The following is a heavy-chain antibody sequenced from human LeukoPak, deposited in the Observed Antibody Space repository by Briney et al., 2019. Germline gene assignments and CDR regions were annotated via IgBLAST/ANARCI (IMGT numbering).Heavy chain of an antibody. CDR2: IYYSGST. J-gene: IGHJ5*02. D-gene: IGHD3-16*02. V-gene: IGHV4-59*12. Sequence: PSETLSLTCTVSGGSISSYYWSWIRQPPGKGLEWIGYIYYSGSTNYNPSLKSRVTISVDTSKNQFSLKLSSVTAADTAVYYCARETAIGYSSNWFDPWGQGTLVTVSS. CDR1: GGSISSYY. CDR3: ARETAIGYSSNWFDP.